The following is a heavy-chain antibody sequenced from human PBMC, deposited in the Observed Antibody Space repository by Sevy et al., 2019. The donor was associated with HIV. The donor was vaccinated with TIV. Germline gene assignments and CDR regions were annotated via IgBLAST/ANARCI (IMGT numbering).Heavy chain of an antibody. Sequence: SETLSLTCTVSGGSISSYYWSWIRQPPGKGLEWIGYIYYSGSTNYNPSLKSRVTISVDTSKNQFSLKLSSVTAADTAVYYCARGGYCGGDCYKQARRAFDIWGQGTMVTVSS. CDR3: ARGGYCGGDCYKQARRAFDI. D-gene: IGHD2-21*02. CDR1: GGSISSYY. V-gene: IGHV4-59*01. J-gene: IGHJ3*02. CDR2: IYYSGST.